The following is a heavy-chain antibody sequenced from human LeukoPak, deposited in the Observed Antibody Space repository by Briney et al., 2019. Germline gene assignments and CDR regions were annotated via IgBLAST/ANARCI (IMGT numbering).Heavy chain of an antibody. J-gene: IGHJ4*02. CDR3: ARVAGGSYHFDY. D-gene: IGHD1-26*01. Sequence: PGGSLRLSCAASGFAFNTYSMNWVRQAPGKGLEWVSSITSTSAYIYYADSVKGRFTISRDNAKNSLYLQMNSLRAEDMAVYYCARVAGGSYHFDYWGQGALVTVSS. CDR2: ITSTSAYI. CDR1: GFAFNTYS. V-gene: IGHV3-21*01.